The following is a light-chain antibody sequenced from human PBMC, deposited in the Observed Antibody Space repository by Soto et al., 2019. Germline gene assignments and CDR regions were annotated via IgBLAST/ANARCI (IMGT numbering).Light chain of an antibody. V-gene: IGKV3-20*01. CDR3: QQYGNSPPWT. J-gene: IGKJ1*01. Sequence: EIVLTQSPGTLSLSPGERATLSCRASQSVSSSNLAWYQQKFGQAPRLLIYGASSRATGLPDRFSGSGSGTDFTLTISRLEPEDFAVYYCQQYGNSPPWTFGQGTKVEIK. CDR1: QSVSSSN. CDR2: GAS.